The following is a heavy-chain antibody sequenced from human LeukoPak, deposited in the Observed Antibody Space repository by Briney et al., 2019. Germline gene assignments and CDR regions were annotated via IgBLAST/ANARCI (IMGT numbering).Heavy chain of an antibody. CDR3: ARDASTSGWYTSNNGDYYGMDV. Sequence: ASVKVSSKASGYTFTSYDINWVRQATGQGLEWMGWMNPNSGNTGYAQKFQGRVTITRNTSISTAYMELSSLRSEDTAVYYCARDASTSGWYTSNNGDYYGMDVWGQGTTVIVSS. J-gene: IGHJ6*02. V-gene: IGHV1-8*03. CDR2: MNPNSGNT. D-gene: IGHD6-19*01. CDR1: GYTFTSYD.